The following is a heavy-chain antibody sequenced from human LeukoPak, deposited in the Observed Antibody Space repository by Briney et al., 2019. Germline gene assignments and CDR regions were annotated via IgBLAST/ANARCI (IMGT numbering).Heavy chain of an antibody. D-gene: IGHD4-17*01. CDR3: ASTTVTTLVFDY. V-gene: IGHV1-2*02. J-gene: IGHJ4*02. Sequence: GASVKVSCKASGYTFTGYYMQWVRQAPGQGLGWMGWINPNSGSTNYAQKFQGRVTMTRDTSISTAYMELSRLRSDDTAVYYCASTTVTTLVFDYWGQGTLVTVSS. CDR1: GYTFTGYY. CDR2: INPNSGST.